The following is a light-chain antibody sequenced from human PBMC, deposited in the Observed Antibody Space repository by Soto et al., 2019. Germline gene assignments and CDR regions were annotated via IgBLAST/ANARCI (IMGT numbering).Light chain of an antibody. CDR1: SSDVGSYNR. Sequence: QSALTQPPSVSGSPGQSVTISCTGTSSDVGSYNRVSWFQQPPGTAPKLIIYDVTRRPSGVPDRFSASKSGNTASLTISALAAEDEADYYCLSFRTTSPVVFGGGTKLTVL. V-gene: IGLV2-18*02. CDR2: DVT. J-gene: IGLJ3*02. CDR3: LSFRTTSPVV.